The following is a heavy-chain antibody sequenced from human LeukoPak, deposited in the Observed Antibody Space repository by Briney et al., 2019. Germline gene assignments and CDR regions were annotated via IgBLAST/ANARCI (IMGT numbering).Heavy chain of an antibody. CDR2: IYHSGST. J-gene: IGHJ6*03. D-gene: IGHD2-15*01. V-gene: IGHV4-38-2*02. Sequence: SETLSLTCTVSGYSISSGYYWGWIRQPPGKGLEWIGSIYHSGSTYYNPSLKSRVTISVDTSKNQFSLKLSSVTAADTAVYYCAREGPRAAPRDHYYYRAVWGKGTTVTVSS. CDR1: GYSISSGYY. CDR3: AREGPRAAPRDHYYYRAV.